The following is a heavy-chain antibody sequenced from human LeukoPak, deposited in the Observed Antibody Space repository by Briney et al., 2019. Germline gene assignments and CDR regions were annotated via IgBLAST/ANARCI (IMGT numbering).Heavy chain of an antibody. CDR1: GYSISSGYY. Sequence: SETLSLTCTVSGYSISSGYYWSWIRQPPGKGLEWIGYIYYSGSTNYNPSLKSRVTISVDTSKNQFSLKLSSVTAADTAVYYCARGVAAARGWFDPWGQGTLVTVSS. D-gene: IGHD6-13*01. J-gene: IGHJ5*02. CDR2: IYYSGST. CDR3: ARGVAAARGWFDP. V-gene: IGHV4-61*01.